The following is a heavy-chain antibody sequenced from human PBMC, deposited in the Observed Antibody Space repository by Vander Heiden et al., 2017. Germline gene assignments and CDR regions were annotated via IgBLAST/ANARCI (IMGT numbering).Heavy chain of an antibody. CDR1: GFTFSGYA. J-gene: IGHJ4*02. CDR2: ISYDGSNK. V-gene: IGHV3-30*04. Sequence: QVQLVESGGGVVQPGRSLRLPWAASGFTFSGYAMHWVRQAPGKGLEWVAVISYDGSNKYYADSVKGRFTISRDNSKNTLYLQMNSLRAEDTAVYYCARDNGYSYGYQYFDYWGQGTLVTVSS. D-gene: IGHD5-18*01. CDR3: ARDNGYSYGYQYFDY.